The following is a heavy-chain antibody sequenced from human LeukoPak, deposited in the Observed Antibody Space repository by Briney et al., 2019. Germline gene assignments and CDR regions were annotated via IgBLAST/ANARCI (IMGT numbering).Heavy chain of an antibody. CDR1: GGSFSGYY. CDR2: INHSGST. V-gene: IGHV4-34*01. D-gene: IGHD2-2*01. Sequence: SETLSLTCAVYGGSFSGYYWSWIRQPPGKGLEWIGEINHSGSTNYNPSLKSRVTISVDTSKNQFSLKLSSVTAADTAVYYCAESSTTGPGHDYSGPRTLVTAS. J-gene: IGHJ4*02. CDR3: AESSTTGPGHDY.